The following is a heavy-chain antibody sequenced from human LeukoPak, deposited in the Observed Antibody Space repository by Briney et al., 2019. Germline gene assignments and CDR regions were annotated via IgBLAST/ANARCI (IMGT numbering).Heavy chain of an antibody. V-gene: IGHV3-33*06. Sequence: GGSLSLSCAASGFTFRGYGMNWVRQAPGKGMGIVAVIWYDGSNKSYADSVKGRFTISRDNSKNTLYLQMNSLRAEDTAVYYCAKEARGPTNYYFDYWGQGTLVTVSS. CDR3: AKEARGPTNYYFDY. CDR1: GFTFRGYG. CDR2: IWYDGSNK. D-gene: IGHD1-1*01. J-gene: IGHJ4*02.